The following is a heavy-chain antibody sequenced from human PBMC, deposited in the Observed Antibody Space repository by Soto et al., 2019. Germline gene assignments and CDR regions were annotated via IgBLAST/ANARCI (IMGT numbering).Heavy chain of an antibody. V-gene: IGHV1-18*01. J-gene: IGHJ6*02. CDR2: ISAYNGNT. D-gene: IGHD1-26*01. Sequence: GASVKVSCKASGYTFTSYGISWVRQAPGQGLEWMGWISAYNGNTNYAQKLQGRVTMATDTSTSTAYMELRSLRSDDTAVYYCARDGGGATIYYYYYGMDVWGQGTTVTVSS. CDR3: ARDGGGATIYYYYYGMDV. CDR1: GYTFTSYG.